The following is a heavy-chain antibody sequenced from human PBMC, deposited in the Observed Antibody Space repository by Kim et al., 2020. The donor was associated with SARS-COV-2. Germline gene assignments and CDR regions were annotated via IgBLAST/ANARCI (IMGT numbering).Heavy chain of an antibody. CDR3: ARVKTIPAATSYYYYYYYMDV. V-gene: IGHV1-18*01. CDR1: GYTFTSYG. Sequence: ASVKVSCKASGYTFTSYGISWVRQAPGQGLEWMGWISAYNGNTNYAQKLQGRVTMTTDTSTSTAYMELRSLRSDDTAVYYCARVKTIPAATSYYYYYYYMDVWGKGTTVTVSS. CDR2: ISAYNGNT. J-gene: IGHJ6*03. D-gene: IGHD2-2*01.